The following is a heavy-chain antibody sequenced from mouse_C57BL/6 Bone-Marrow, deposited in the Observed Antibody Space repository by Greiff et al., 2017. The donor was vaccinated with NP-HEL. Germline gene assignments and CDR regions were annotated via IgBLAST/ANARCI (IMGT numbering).Heavy chain of an antibody. V-gene: IGHV1-55*01. D-gene: IGHD2-3*01. CDR1: GYTFTSYW. CDR2: IYPGSGST. Sequence: QVQLQQPGAELVKPGASVKMSCKASGYTFTSYWITWVKQRPGQGLEWIGDIYPGSGSTNYNEKFKSKATLTVDTSSSTAYMQLSSLTSEDSAVYYCARTVYDGYHYYAMDYWGQGTSVTVSS. J-gene: IGHJ4*01. CDR3: ARTVYDGYHYYAMDY.